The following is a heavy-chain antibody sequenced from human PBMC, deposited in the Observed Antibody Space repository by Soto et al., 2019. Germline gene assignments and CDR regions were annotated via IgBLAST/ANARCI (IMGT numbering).Heavy chain of an antibody. CDR1: GYTFTSYE. CDR2: MNPNSGNT. Sequence: ASVKVSCKASGYTFTSYEINWVRQATGQGLEWMGWMNPNSGNTGYAQKFQGRVTMTRNTSISTAYMELSSLRSEDTAVYYCARGPRDIVVVPAAVGFDPWGQGTLVTVSS. D-gene: IGHD2-2*01. J-gene: IGHJ5*02. CDR3: ARGPRDIVVVPAAVGFDP. V-gene: IGHV1-8*01.